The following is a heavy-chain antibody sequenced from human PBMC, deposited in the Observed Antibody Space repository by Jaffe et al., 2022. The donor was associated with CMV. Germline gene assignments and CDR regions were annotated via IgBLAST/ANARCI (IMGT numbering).Heavy chain of an antibody. CDR3: ARSLGPGYFDY. CDR1: GGSVSSGSYY. CDR2: VYYSGST. D-gene: IGHD3-10*01. Sequence: QVQLQESGPGLVKPSETLSFTCTVSGGSVSSGSYYWSWIRQPPGKGLEWIGHVYYSGSTNYNPSLKSRVTISVDTSKNQFSLKMSSVTAADTAVYYCARSLGPGYFDYWGQGILVTVSS. J-gene: IGHJ4*02. V-gene: IGHV4-61*01.